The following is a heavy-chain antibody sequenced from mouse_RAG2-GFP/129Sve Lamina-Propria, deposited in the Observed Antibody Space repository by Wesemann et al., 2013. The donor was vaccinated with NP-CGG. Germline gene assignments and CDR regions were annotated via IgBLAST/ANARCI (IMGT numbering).Heavy chain of an antibody. V-gene: IGHV1-18*01. Sequence: EVQLQQSGPELVKPGASVKIPCKASGYTFTDYNMDWVKQSHGKSLEWIGDINPNNGGTSYNQKFKGKATLTVDKSSSTAYMELRSLTSEDSAVYYCARGELGYAMDYWGQGTSVTVSS. CDR2: INPNNGGT. J-gene: IGHJ4*01. CDR3: ARGELGYAMDY. CDR1: GYTFTDYN. D-gene: IGHD4-1*01.